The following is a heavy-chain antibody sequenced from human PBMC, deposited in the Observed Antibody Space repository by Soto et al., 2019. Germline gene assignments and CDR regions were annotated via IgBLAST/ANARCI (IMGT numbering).Heavy chain of an antibody. J-gene: IGHJ2*01. D-gene: IGHD3-22*01. V-gene: IGHV3-33*01. CDR3: ARDRYSYDSRAYQGVDWYFDL. Sequence: VGSLRLSCAASGFTFNNYGMHWVRQAPGKGLEWVAVIWYDGSHESYADSVKGRFTISRDNSKNTLYLQMSSLRAEDTAVYYCARDRYSYDSRAYQGVDWYFDLWGRGTLVTVSS. CDR1: GFTFNNYG. CDR2: IWYDGSHE.